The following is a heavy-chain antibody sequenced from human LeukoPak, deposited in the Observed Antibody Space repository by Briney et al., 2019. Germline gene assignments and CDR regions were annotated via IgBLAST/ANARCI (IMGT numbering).Heavy chain of an antibody. CDR2: INPNSGST. D-gene: IGHD2-2*01. J-gene: IGHJ6*02. V-gene: IGHV1-46*01. CDR3: ARDGGYCSSGTICYSRAEYYYYGMDV. CDR1: GYTFASYF. Sequence: ASVKVSCKAPGYTFASYFMHWVRQAPGQGLEWMGIINPNSGSTSYAQKFQGRVTMTRDTSISTVYMELSRLRSDDTAVYYCARDGGYCSSGTICYSRAEYYYYGMDVWGQGTTVTVSS.